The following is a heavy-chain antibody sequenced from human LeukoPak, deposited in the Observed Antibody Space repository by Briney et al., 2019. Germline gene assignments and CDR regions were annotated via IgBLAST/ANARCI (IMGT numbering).Heavy chain of an antibody. V-gene: IGHV4-59*01. CDR3: ARTQKDTAMAYFDY. J-gene: IGHJ4*02. Sequence: PSETLSLTCTVSGGSISGYYWSWIRQPPGKGLEWIAYIYYNGISNYNPSLKSRVIISVDSSKNQFSLKLSSVTAADTAAYYCARTQKDTAMAYFDYWGQGTLVTVSS. CDR1: GGSISGYY. D-gene: IGHD5-18*01. CDR2: IYYNGIS.